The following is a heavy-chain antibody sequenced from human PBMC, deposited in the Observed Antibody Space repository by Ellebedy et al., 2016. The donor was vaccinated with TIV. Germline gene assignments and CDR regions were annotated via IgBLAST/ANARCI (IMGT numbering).Heavy chain of an antibody. V-gene: IGHV3-7*03. J-gene: IGHJ4*02. CDR2: IGQDGSAK. D-gene: IGHD5-24*01. Sequence: GGSLRLSCVASGFTFSSHAMSWVRQAPGKGLEWVANIGQDGSAKNYVDSVKGRFTISRDNAKNSLYLQMNRLRADDTAVYYCARMADFDYWGQGTLVTVSS. CDR1: GFTFSSHA. CDR3: ARMADFDY.